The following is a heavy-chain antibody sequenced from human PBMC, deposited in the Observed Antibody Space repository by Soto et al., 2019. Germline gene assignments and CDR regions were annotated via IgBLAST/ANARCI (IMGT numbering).Heavy chain of an antibody. CDR1: GDSISTADYY. CDR3: ARGIYSTSSFFDS. D-gene: IGHD6-6*01. CDR2: TYYSGNT. V-gene: IGHV4-30-4*01. Sequence: PSETLSLTCTVSGDSISTADYYWNWIRQPPGKGLEWIGYTYYSGNTYYIPSLKSRVTISVDTSKNQISLKLNSVTAADTAVYYCARGIYSTSSFFDSWGQGTLVTSPQ. J-gene: IGHJ4*02.